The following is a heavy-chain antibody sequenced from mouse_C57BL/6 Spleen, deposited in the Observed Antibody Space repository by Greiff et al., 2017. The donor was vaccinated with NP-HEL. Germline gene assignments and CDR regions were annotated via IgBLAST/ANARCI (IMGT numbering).Heavy chain of an antibody. D-gene: IGHD2-4*01. V-gene: IGHV1-74*01. CDR3: ASHYDYPAWFAY. Sequence: QVQLQQPGAELVKPGASVKVSCKASGYTLTSYWMHWVKQRPGQGLEWIGRIHPSDSDTNYNQKFKGKATLTVDKSSSTAYMQLSSLTSEDSAVYYCASHYDYPAWFAYWGQGTLVTVSA. CDR1: GYTLTSYW. CDR2: IHPSDSDT. J-gene: IGHJ3*01.